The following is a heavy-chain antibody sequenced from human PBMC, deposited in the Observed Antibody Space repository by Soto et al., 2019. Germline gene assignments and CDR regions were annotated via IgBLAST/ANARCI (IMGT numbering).Heavy chain of an antibody. J-gene: IGHJ3*02. CDR3: ARDAPDDAFDI. CDR1: GFTFSSYS. V-gene: IGHV3-48*01. Sequence: GGSLRLSCAASGFTFSSYSMNWVRQAPGKGLEWVSYISSSSSTIYYADSVKGRFTISRDNAKNSLYLQMNSLRAEDTAVYYCARDAPDDAFDIWGQGTMVTVSS. CDR2: ISSSSSTI.